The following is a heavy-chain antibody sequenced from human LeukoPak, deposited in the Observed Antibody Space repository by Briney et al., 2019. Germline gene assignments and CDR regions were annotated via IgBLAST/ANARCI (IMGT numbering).Heavy chain of an antibody. Sequence: SETLSLTCTVSGGSVSSSSYYWGWIRQPPGKGLEWIGSIYYSGSTYYNPSLKSRVTISVDTSENQFSLNLSSVTAADTAVYYCARHSGHIYSGCDNHFDYWGQGTL. CDR1: GGSVSSSSYY. D-gene: IGHD5-12*01. J-gene: IGHJ4*02. V-gene: IGHV4-39*01. CDR3: ARHSGHIYSGCDNHFDY. CDR2: IYYSGST.